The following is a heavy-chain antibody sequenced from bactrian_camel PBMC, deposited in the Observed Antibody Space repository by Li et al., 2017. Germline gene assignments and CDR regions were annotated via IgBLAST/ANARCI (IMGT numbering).Heavy chain of an antibody. J-gene: IGHJ4*01. D-gene: IGHD3*01. CDR3: ATRMSASNY. CDR2: INTGGDSA. CDR1: GFTFSTYA. Sequence: VQLVESGGGLVQPGGSLRLSCAASGFTFSTYAMSWVRQAPGKGLEWVSGINTGGDSARYADSAKGRFTISRDNAKNTVGLQLNSLKTEDMAMYYCATRMSASNYWGQGTQVTVS. V-gene: IGHV3S40*01.